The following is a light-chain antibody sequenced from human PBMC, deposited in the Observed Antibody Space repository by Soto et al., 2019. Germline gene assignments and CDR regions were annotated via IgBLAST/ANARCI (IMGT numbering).Light chain of an antibody. CDR2: DVS. J-gene: IGLJ2*01. V-gene: IGLV2-14*03. Sequence: QSALTQPASLSESPGQSITISCSGTSSDIGTYNYVYWYQQRPGEAPKVIIYDVSNRPSGVSNRFSGSKSANTAYLTISGLQTDDEADYYCASYDTTNLVFGGGTKLTVL. CDR1: SSDIGTYNY. CDR3: ASYDTTNLV.